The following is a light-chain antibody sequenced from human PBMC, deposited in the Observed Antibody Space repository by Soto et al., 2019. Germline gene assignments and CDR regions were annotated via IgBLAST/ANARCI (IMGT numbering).Light chain of an antibody. J-gene: IGLJ3*02. CDR2: EVS. CDR1: SSDVGGYKY. Sequence: QSALAQPPSASGSLGQSVTISCTGTSSDVGGYKYVSWYQQHPGKAPKVMIYEVSERPSGVPDRFSGSKSGNTASLTVSGLQAEDEANYYCSSYAGDNKWVFGGGTKLTVL. V-gene: IGLV2-8*01. CDR3: SSYAGDNKWV.